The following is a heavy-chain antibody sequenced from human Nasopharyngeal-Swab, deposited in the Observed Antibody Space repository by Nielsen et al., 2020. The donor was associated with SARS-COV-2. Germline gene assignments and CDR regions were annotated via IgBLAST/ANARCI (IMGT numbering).Heavy chain of an antibody. CDR2: ISSSSSYI. J-gene: IGHJ6*02. Sequence: ESLKISCAASGFTFSSYSMNWVRQAPGKGLEWVSSISSSSSYIYYADSVKGRFTISRDNAKNSLYLQMNSLRAEDTAVYYCARAYSSSCLCYYGMDVWGQGTTVTVSS. CDR1: GFTFSSYS. V-gene: IGHV3-21*01. D-gene: IGHD6-13*01. CDR3: ARAYSSSCLCYYGMDV.